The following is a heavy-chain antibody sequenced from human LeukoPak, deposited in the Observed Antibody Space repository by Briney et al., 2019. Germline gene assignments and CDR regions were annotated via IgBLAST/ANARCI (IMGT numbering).Heavy chain of an antibody. V-gene: IGHV3-30-3*01. J-gene: IGHJ5*02. D-gene: IGHD5-12*01. CDR3: AREGRDIVDLGLNWFDP. CDR1: AFTFSSYA. CDR2: ISYDGSNK. Sequence: PGRSLRLSCAASAFTFSSYAMHWVRQAPGKGLKWVAVISYDGSNKYYADSVKGRFTISRDNSKNTLYLQMNSLRAEDTAVYYCAREGRDIVDLGLNWFDPWGQGTLVTVSS.